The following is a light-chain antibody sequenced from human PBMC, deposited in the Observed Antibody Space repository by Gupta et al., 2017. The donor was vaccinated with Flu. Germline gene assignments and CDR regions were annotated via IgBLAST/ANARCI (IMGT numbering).Light chain of an antibody. Sequence: PATLSVFPGERATLSCRASQRVSSNLAWYQQKPGQAPRLLIYGASTRATGIPARFSGSGSGTEFTLTISSLQSEDFAVYYCQQYNNWLWTFGQGTKVEIK. CDR3: QQYNNWLWT. V-gene: IGKV3-15*01. CDR1: QRVSSN. J-gene: IGKJ1*01. CDR2: GAS.